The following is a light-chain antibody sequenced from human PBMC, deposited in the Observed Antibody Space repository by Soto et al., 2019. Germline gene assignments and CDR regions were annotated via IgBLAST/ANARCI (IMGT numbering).Light chain of an antibody. CDR3: QQYASYMLT. Sequence: DIQMTQFPSTLSANVGDRVIITCRASQSVNKWLAWYQQKPGEAPRLLIYDVSTLETGVPSRLSGSGSGTEFSLTISSLQPEDAATYYCQQYASYMLTFGGGTKV. CDR2: DVS. CDR1: QSVNKW. J-gene: IGKJ4*01. V-gene: IGKV1-5*01.